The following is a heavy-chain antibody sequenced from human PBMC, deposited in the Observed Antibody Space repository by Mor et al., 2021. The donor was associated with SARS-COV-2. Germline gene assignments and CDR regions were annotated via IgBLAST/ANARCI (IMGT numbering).Heavy chain of an antibody. Sequence: MRVSWIRQPPGKALEWLARIDWDDDKFYSTSLKTRLTISKDTSKNQVVLTMTNMDPVDTATYYCARGPAANNWFEPGGQGTLVTVSS. CDR1: MR. CDR2: IDWDDDK. J-gene: IGHJ5*02. CDR3: ARGPAANNWFEP. V-gene: IGHV2-70*04.